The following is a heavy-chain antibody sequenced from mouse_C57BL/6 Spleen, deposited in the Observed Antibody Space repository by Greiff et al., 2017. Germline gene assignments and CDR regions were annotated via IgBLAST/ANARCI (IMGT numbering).Heavy chain of an antibody. V-gene: IGHV1-7*01. J-gene: IGHJ1*03. CDR2: INPSSGYT. CDR3: ARGDYDYDSYWYFDV. CDR1: GYTFTSYW. Sequence: VKLVESGAELAKPGASVKLSCKASGYTFTSYWMHWVKQRPGQGLEWIGYINPSSGYTKYNQKFKDKATLTADKSSSTAYMKLSSLTYEDSAVYYCARGDYDYDSYWYFDVWGTGTTVTVSS. D-gene: IGHD2-4*01.